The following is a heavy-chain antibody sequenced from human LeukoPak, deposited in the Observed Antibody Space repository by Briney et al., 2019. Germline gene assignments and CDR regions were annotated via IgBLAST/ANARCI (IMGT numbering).Heavy chain of an antibody. V-gene: IGHV4-30-2*01. J-gene: IGHJ4*02. Sequence: SETLSLTCAVSGDSISSGVYSWSWIRRPPGRGLEWIGYIYHSARTYYNPSLRSRLTISVDTSKNQFSLRLSSVTAADAAVYYCARGGFDAGIDCWGQGTLVTVSS. CDR2: IYHSART. CDR3: ARGGFDAGIDC. D-gene: IGHD2-2*01. CDR1: GDSISSGVYS.